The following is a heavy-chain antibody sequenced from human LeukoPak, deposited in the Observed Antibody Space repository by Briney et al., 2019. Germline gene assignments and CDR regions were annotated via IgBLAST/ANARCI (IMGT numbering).Heavy chain of an antibody. Sequence: PGGSLRLSCAASGFILSQYGFDWVRQALGKGLEWVSHIRYTSETFYADSVEGRFTISRDHARNSLYLQMNNLRGEDTAIYYCARDAGNSGYGCDLWGQGTLVTVSS. J-gene: IGHJ5*02. D-gene: IGHD5-12*01. V-gene: IGHV3-48*01. CDR1: GFILSQYG. CDR2: IRYTSET. CDR3: ARDAGNSGYGCDL.